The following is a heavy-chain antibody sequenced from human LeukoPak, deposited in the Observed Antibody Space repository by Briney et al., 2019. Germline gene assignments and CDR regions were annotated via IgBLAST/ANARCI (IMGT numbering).Heavy chain of an antibody. V-gene: IGHV3-21*01. CDR2: IGSSSSYI. Sequence: GGSLRLSCAASGFTFSSYSMNWVRQAPGKGLEWVSSIGSSSSYIYYADSVKGRFTISRDNAKNSLYLQMNSLRAEDTAVYYCARDLQQLSLNAFDIWGQGTMVTVSS. CDR1: GFTFSSYS. CDR3: ARDLQQLSLNAFDI. D-gene: IGHD6-13*01. J-gene: IGHJ3*02.